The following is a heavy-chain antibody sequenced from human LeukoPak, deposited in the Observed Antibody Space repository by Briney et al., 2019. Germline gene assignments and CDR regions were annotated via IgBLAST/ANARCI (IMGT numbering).Heavy chain of an antibody. V-gene: IGHV4-39*01. Sequence: SETLSLTCTVSGGSISSSSYYWGWIRQPPGRGLEWIGSIYYSGSTYYNPSLKSRVTISVDTSKNQFSLKLSSVTAADTAVYYCARQTAGVREWPPYYFDYWGQGTLVTVSS. CDR2: IYYSGST. CDR3: ARQTAGVREWPPYYFDY. J-gene: IGHJ4*02. CDR1: GGSISSSSYY. D-gene: IGHD3-10*01.